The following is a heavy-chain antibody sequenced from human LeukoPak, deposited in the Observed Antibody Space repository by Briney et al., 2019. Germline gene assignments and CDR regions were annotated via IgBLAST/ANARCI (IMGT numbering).Heavy chain of an antibody. V-gene: IGHV4-39*01. CDR1: GGSISSSSSY. J-gene: IGHJ4*02. Sequence: SETLSLTCTVSGGSISSSSSYWGWIRQPPGKGLEWIGSIYYSGSTYYNPSLKSRVTISVDTSKNQFSLKLSSVTAADTAVYYCARAYSGYDWGTYYFDYWGQGTLVTVSS. CDR3: ARAYSGYDWGTYYFDY. D-gene: IGHD5-12*01. CDR2: IYYSGST.